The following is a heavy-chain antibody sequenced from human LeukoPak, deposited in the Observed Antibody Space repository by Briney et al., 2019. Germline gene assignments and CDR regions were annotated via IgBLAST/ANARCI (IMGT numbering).Heavy chain of an antibody. J-gene: IGHJ3*02. Sequence: SQTLSLTCTVSGGSISRDGHYWSWIRQYPGKGLESIGSVSSSGATTYNPSLKSRVTISLDTSQNQFSLNLRSLTAADTAVYYCAREMVRDAFDIWGQGTMVTVSS. V-gene: IGHV4-31*03. CDR1: GGSISRDGHY. CDR2: VSSSGAT. D-gene: IGHD2-8*01. CDR3: AREMVRDAFDI.